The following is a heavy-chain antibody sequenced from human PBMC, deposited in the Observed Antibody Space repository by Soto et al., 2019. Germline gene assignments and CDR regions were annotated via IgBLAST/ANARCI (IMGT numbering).Heavy chain of an antibody. CDR3: ARGGDGYNFGPVY. CDR2: IIPKLGSA. D-gene: IGHD2-21*01. J-gene: IGHJ4*02. Sequence: QVQLVQSGAEAEKPGSSVKVSCKASGGGNLRDYRTTWVRRAPGQGFEWMGGIIPKLGSANYAQNFQGRVTVTADESTNTVYMELRSLRSDDTAVYYCARGGDGYNFGPVYWGQGTPVTVSS. CDR1: GGGNLRDYR. V-gene: IGHV1-69*01.